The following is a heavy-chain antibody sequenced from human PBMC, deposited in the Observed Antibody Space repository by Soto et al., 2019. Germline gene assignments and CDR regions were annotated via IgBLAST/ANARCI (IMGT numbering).Heavy chain of an antibody. CDR2: IYPGDSDT. D-gene: IGHD3-22*01. J-gene: IGHJ4*01. V-gene: IGHV5-51*01. Sequence: GESLKISCKGSGYGFTSYWIGWVRQMPGKGLEWMGIIYPGDSDTRYSPSFRGQVTTSADKSTTTAYLQWSSLKASDTAMYYCERARSYDSSGYYIPIAFDYWGHGTLVTVSS. CDR1: GYGFTSYW. CDR3: ERARSYDSSGYYIPIAFDY.